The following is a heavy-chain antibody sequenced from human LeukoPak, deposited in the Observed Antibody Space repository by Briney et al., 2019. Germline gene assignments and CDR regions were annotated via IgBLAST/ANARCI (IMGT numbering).Heavy chain of an antibody. V-gene: IGHV1-2*02. Sequence: ASVKVSCKASGYTFTGYYMHWVRQAPGQGLEWMGWINPNSGGTNYAQKFQGRVTMTRDTSISTAYMGLSRLRSDDTAVYYCASFSYDGYNAFDYWGQGTLVTVSS. CDR1: GYTFTGYY. CDR3: ASFSYDGYNAFDY. D-gene: IGHD5-24*01. CDR2: INPNSGGT. J-gene: IGHJ4*02.